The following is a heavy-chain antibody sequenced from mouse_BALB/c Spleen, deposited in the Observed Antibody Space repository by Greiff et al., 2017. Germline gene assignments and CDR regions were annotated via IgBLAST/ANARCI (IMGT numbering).Heavy chain of an antibody. J-gene: IGHJ4*01. CDR3: ARLYYGNIYAMDY. CDR1: GFAFSSYD. Sequence: DVMLVESGEGLVKPGGSLKLSCAASGFAFSSYDMSWVRQTPEKRLEWVAYISSGGGSTYYPDTVKGRFTISRDNAKNTLYLQMSSLKSEDTAMYYCARLYYGNIYAMDYWGQGTSVTVSS. CDR2: ISSGGGST. V-gene: IGHV5-12-1*01. D-gene: IGHD2-1*01.